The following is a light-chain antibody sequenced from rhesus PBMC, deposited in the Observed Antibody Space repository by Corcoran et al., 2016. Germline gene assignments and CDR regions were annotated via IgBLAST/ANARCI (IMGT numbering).Light chain of an antibody. J-gene: IGLJ1*01. CDR3: SSYASSGTFI. CDR2: EVS. CDR1: SSDIGGYNR. V-gene: IGLV2-13*03. Sequence: QAAPTQSPSMSGSPGQSATISCTGTSSDIGGYNRVSWYQQHPDKAPKLMIYEVSKRPSGVSDRFSGSKSANTASLTISGLQTEDGADYSCSSYASSGTFIFGSGTRLTVL.